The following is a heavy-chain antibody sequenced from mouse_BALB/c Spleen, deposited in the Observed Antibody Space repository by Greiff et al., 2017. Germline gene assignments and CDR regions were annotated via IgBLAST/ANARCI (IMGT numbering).Heavy chain of an antibody. CDR1: GYSFTSYY. V-gene: IGHV1S135*01. CDR3: ARRDSFDY. J-gene: IGHJ2*01. Sequence: EVQLQQSGPELMKPGASVKISCKASGYSFTSYYMHWVKQSHGKSLEWIGYIDPFNGGTSYNQKFKGKATLTVDKSSSTAYMHLSSLTSEDSAVYYCARRDSFDYWGQGTTLTVSS. D-gene: IGHD3-3*01. CDR2: IDPFNGGT.